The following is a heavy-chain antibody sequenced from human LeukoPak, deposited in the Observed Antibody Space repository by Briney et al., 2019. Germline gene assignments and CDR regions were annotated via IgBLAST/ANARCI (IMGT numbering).Heavy chain of an antibody. D-gene: IGHD3-9*01. CDR3: ARDPTNYDILTGYRPPDY. CDR1: GFTFSSYA. CDR2: ISSNGGST. V-gene: IGHV3-64*01. Sequence: GGSLRLSCAASGFTFSSYAMHWVRQAPGKGLEYVSAISSNGGSTYYANSVKGRFTISRDNSKNTLYLQMGSLRAEDMAVYYCARDPTNYDILTGYRPPDYWGQGTLATVSS. J-gene: IGHJ4*02.